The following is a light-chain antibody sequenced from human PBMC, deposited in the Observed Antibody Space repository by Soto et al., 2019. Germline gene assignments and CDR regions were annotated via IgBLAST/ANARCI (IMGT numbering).Light chain of an antibody. V-gene: IGKV3-20*01. CDR2: GAS. CDR1: QSVSNSY. J-gene: IGKJ2*01. CDR3: QQYDSSPYT. Sequence: EIVLTQSPGTLSLSPGERATLSCRASQSVSNSYLAWYQQKPGQAPRHLIYGASSRATGIPDRFSGSGSGTACSLTISRLELAVFAVYYYQQYDSSPYTFGQGTNLDIK.